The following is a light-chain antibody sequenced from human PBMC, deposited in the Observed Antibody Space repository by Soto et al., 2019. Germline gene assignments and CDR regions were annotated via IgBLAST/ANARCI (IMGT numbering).Light chain of an antibody. J-gene: IGKJ5*01. V-gene: IGKV1-8*01. Sequence: AIRMTQSPSSFSASTGDRVTITCRASQGISSYLAWYQQKPGKAPKLLIYAASTLQSGVPSRFSGSGSGTDFTLTISCLQYEDFATYYCQQYYSYPITLGQGTRLEIK. CDR2: AAS. CDR3: QQYYSYPIT. CDR1: QGISSY.